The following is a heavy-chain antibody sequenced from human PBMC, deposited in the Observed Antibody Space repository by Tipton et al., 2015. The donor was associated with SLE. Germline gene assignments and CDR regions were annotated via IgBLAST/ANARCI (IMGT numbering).Heavy chain of an antibody. CDR1: GFTFSNYA. CDR3: AKGQDYSNYLHAFDI. V-gene: IGHV3-23*01. Sequence: GSLRLSCAASGFTFSNYAMGWVRQAPGKGLEWVSAISGSGGSTYYADSVKGRFTISRDNSKNTLYLQMNSLRAEDTAVYYRAKGQDYSNYLHAFDIWGQGTMVTVSS. J-gene: IGHJ3*02. D-gene: IGHD4-11*01. CDR2: ISGSGGST.